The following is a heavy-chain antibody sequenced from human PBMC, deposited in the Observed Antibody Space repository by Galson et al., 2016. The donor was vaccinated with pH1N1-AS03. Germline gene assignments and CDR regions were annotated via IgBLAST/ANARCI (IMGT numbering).Heavy chain of an antibody. Sequence: PALVKPTQTLTLTCTFSGFSLSTSGMCVSWIRQPPGKALEWLAFIDWDDDKYYSTSLKTSPTIPKDTPKNQVVLTMTNMDPVDTATYYCPRQRHGSRGPFDPWGQGTLVTVSS. V-gene: IGHV2-70*01. CDR3: PRQRHGSRGPFDP. J-gene: IGHJ5*02. CDR1: GFSLSTSGMC. CDR2: IDWDDDK. D-gene: IGHD6-25*01.